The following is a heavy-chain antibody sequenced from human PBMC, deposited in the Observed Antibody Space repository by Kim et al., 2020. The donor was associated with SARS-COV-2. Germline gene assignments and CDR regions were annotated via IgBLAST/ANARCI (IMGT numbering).Heavy chain of an antibody. D-gene: IGHD3-9*01. Sequence: ASVKVSCKASGYTFTSYAMNWVRQAPGQGLEWMGWINTNTGNPTYAQGFTGRFVFSLDTSVSTAYLQISSLKAEDTAVYYCARDKLRYFDWFRPDDAFDIWGQGTMVTVSS. CDR3: ARDKLRYFDWFRPDDAFDI. J-gene: IGHJ3*02. CDR1: GYTFTSYA. V-gene: IGHV7-4-1*02. CDR2: INTNTGNP.